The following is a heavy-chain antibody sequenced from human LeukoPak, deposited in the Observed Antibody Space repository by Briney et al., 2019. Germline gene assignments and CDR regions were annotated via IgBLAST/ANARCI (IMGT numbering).Heavy chain of an antibody. CDR3: AILKGELPESDFDY. V-gene: IGHV4-39*01. Sequence: SETLSLTCTVSGGSISSSSYYWGWIRQPPGKGLEWIGSIYYSGSTYYNPSLKSRVTISVDTSKNQFSLKLSSVTAADTAVYYCAILKGELPESDFDYWGQGTLVTVSS. CDR2: IYYSGST. D-gene: IGHD1-26*01. J-gene: IGHJ4*02. CDR1: GGSISSSSYY.